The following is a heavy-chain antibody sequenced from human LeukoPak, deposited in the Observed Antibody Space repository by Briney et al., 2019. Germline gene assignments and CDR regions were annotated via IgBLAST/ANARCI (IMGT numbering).Heavy chain of an antibody. CDR3: VRGPYGALISKWFDP. CDR2: IYYSGDT. D-gene: IGHD4/OR15-4a*01. CDR1: RGSINGYS. V-gene: IGHV4-59*01. J-gene: IGHJ5*02. Sequence: PSETLSLTCTVSRGSINGYSWSWIRQSPGGGLEWIGYIYYSGDTAYNPSLRSRVTLSVDTSKNQFSLQLRSVTTADTAVYYCVRGPYGALISKWFDPWGQGTQVIVSP.